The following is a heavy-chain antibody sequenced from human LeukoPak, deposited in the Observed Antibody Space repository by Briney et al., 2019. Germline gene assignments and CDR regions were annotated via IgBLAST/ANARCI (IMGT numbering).Heavy chain of an antibody. V-gene: IGHV1-46*01. J-gene: IGHJ3*02. CDR2: ISPGGGGT. Sequence: ASVKVSCTASGYTFTVYYMHWVRQAPGQGLEWMGIISPGGGGTTYAQELQGRDTMTRDTSTSTVYMELSSLRSEDTAVYYCGRVTFYAFDIWGQGTMVTVSS. D-gene: IGHD3-3*02. CDR3: GRVTFYAFDI. CDR1: GYTFTVYY.